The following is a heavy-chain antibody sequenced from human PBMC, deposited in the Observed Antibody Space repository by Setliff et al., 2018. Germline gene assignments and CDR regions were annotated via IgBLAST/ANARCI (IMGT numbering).Heavy chain of an antibody. CDR2: IYHSGST. V-gene: IGHV4-38-2*02. D-gene: IGHD1-1*01. CDR1: GYSISSGYY. Sequence: PSETLSLTCTVSGYSISSGYYWGWIRQPPGKGLEWIGSIYHSGSTYYNPSLKSRVTISVDTSKNQFSLKLSSVTAADTAVYYCARARNTQNGFFDYWSQGTLVTVSS. J-gene: IGHJ4*02. CDR3: ARARNTQNGFFDY.